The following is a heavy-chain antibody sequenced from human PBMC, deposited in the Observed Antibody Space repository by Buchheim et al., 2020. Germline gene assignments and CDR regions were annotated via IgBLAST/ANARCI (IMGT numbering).Heavy chain of an antibody. CDR1: EFTFSDYD. CDR3: ARERRNYYYYMDV. J-gene: IGHJ6*03. V-gene: IGHV3-48*03. CDR2: ISSSGSTI. Sequence: EVQLVESGGGLVQPGGSLRLSCAASEFTFSDYDINWVRQAPGKGLEWVSHISSSGSTIYYADSVKGRFTIPRDNAKSYLFLQMNSLRAEDTAVYYCARERRNYYYYMDVWGKGTT.